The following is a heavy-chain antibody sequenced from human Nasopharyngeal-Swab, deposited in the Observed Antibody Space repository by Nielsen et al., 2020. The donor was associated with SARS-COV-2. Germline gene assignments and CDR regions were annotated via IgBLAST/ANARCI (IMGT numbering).Heavy chain of an antibody. CDR1: GYTFTGYY. J-gene: IGHJ5*02. V-gene: IGHV1-2*04. D-gene: IGHD6-13*01. CDR3: ARELPSRRIAAAGRKGHWFDP. Sequence: ASVKVSCKASGYTFTGYYMHWVRQAPGQGLEWMGWINPNSGGTNYAQKFQGWVTMTRDTSISPAYMELSRLRSDDTAVYYCARELPSRRIAAAGRKGHWFDPWGQGTLVTVSS. CDR2: INPNSGGT.